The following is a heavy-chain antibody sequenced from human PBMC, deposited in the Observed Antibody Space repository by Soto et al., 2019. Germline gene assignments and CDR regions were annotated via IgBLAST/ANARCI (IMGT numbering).Heavy chain of an antibody. V-gene: IGHV3-15*01. J-gene: IGHJ6*02. CDR1: GFTFSNAW. CDR3: TTTEGRSSSWPVEDV. CDR2: VKSKTDGGTT. Sequence: EVQLVESGGGLVKPGGSLRLSCAASGFTFSNAWMSWVRQAPGKGLEWVGRVKSKTDGGTTDYAAPVKGRCTISRDDSKNTLHLQMNSLKHEATAVYYCTTTEGRSSSWPVEDVWGQGTTVTVSS. D-gene: IGHD6-13*01.